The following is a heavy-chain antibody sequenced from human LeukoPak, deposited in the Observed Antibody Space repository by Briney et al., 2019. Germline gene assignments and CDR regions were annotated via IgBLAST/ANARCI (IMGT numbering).Heavy chain of an antibody. D-gene: IGHD3-10*01. CDR3: ARHEMPLLWFGDPNPPTNWFDP. J-gene: IGHJ5*02. CDR2: IYYSGST. V-gene: IGHV4-39*01. CDR1: GGSISSSSYY. Sequence: SETLSLTCTVSGGSISSSSYYWGWIRQPPGKGLEWIGSIYYSGSTYYNPSLKSRVTISVDTSKNQFSLKLSSVTAADTAVYYCARHEMPLLWFGDPNPPTNWFDPWGQGTLVTVSS.